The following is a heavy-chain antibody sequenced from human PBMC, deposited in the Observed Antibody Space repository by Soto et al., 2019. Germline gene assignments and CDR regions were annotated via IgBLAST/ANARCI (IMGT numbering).Heavy chain of an antibody. Sequence: QLQLQESGPGLVKPSETLSLTCTVSGGSISSSSYYWGWIRQPPGKGLEWIGSICYSGSTSYNPSPKRRVIISVDTSKDQFSPRLSSVTAADTAVYWCAIVWFGESQHWGQGTLGTVSS. J-gene: IGHJ1*01. CDR3: AIVWFGESQH. CDR1: GGSISSSSYY. CDR2: ICYSGST. V-gene: IGHV4-39*01. D-gene: IGHD3-10*01.